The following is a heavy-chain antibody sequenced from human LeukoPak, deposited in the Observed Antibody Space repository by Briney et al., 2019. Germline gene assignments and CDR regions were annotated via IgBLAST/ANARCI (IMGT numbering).Heavy chain of an antibody. CDR2: IGSGSYSH. CDR1: GFALTGNY. J-gene: IGHJ5*02. Sequence: GGSLRLSCVVSGFALTGNYMSWIRQAPGKEPEWVAYIGSGSYSHYYADSVRGRFTISRDNSKNSLYLEMSDLRVEDTALYYCARGKRTFDPWGLGTLVTVSS. CDR3: ARGKRTFDP. V-gene: IGHV3-11*01.